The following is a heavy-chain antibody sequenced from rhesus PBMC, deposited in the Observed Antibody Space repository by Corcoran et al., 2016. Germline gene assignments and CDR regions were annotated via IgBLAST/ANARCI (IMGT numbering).Heavy chain of an antibody. CDR1: GGSISSNY. CDR2: IYGSGGST. D-gene: IGHD3-16*01. V-gene: IGHV4-160*01. Sequence: QVQLQESGPGLVKPSETLSLTCAVSGGSISSNYWSWIRQAPGKGLEWIGRIYGSGGSTAYNPSLKSRVTISTDTSKNQFSLKLSSVTAADTAVYYCARVVSPGYYSGSYYYFDYWGQGVLVTVSS. CDR3: ARVVSPGYYSGSYYYFDY. J-gene: IGHJ4*01.